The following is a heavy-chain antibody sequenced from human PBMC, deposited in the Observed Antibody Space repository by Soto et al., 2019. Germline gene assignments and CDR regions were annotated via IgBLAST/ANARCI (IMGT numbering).Heavy chain of an antibody. V-gene: IGHV4-31*03. CDR2: IYYSGST. CDR1: GGSISSGGYY. D-gene: IGHD3-10*01. J-gene: IGHJ6*02. CDR3: ARDSGPGPYGSGTNYGMDV. Sequence: QVQLQESGPGLVKPSQTLSLTCTVSGGSISSGGYYWSWIRQHLGKGLEWIGYIYYSGSTYYNPSLKSRVTISVDTSKNQFSLKLSSVTAADTAVYYCARDSGPGPYGSGTNYGMDVWGQGTTVTVSS.